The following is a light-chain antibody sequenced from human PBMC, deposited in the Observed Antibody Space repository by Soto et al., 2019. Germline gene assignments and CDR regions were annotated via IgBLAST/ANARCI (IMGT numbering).Light chain of an antibody. J-gene: IGKJ4*01. Sequence: DIQMTQSPSSLSASIGDRVTITCRASQDISNYLAWYQQKSGKVPELLIYAASTLQSGVPSRFTGSGSGTYFALTISSLQPEDVATYFCLKYNTAPLTFGGGTKVEI. CDR3: LKYNTAPLT. CDR2: AAS. V-gene: IGKV1-27*01. CDR1: QDISNY.